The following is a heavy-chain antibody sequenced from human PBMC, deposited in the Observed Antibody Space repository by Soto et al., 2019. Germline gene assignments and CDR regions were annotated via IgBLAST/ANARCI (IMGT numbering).Heavy chain of an antibody. CDR3: VRGPAYDRLDY. J-gene: IGHJ4*02. CDR1: EFTFTNSW. D-gene: IGHD3-9*01. V-gene: IGHV3-7*03. CDR2: FEEDGSEE. Sequence: PGGFLRLSCGASEFTFTNSWMAWVRQAPGKGLEWVANFEEDGSEEYYVDSVKGRFTISRDNAKNSLFLQMNSLRAEETAVYYCVRGPAYDRLDYWGQGTLVTVSS.